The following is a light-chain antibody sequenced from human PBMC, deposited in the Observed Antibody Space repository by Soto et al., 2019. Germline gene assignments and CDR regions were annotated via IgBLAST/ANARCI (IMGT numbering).Light chain of an antibody. J-gene: IGKJ5*01. CDR3: QQYYNVPIT. CDR1: QDITNH. CDR2: GAS. Sequence: DIQMTQSPSSLSASVGDRVTITCRASQDITNHLSWYQQKPGKAPKLLIYGASNLETGVPSRFSGSGSGTDFTFTIGSLQPEDIATYHCQQYYNVPITFGQGTRLDIQ. V-gene: IGKV1-33*01.